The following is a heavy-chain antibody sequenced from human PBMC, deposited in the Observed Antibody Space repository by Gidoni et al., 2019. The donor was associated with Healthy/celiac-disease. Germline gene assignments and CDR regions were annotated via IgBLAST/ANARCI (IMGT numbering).Heavy chain of an antibody. V-gene: IGHV1-2*02. Sequence: QVQLVQSGAEEKKPGASVKGHCKASGYTFTGYHMPWVRKAPGQGLGWIGWINPNSGGTNYAQKFQGRVTMTRDTSISTAYMELSRLRSDDTAVYYCARGLQLKTYCSSTSCYLDGVGDPWGQGTLVTVSS. CDR1: GYTFTGYH. CDR2: INPNSGGT. CDR3: ARGLQLKTYCSSTSCYLDGVGDP. J-gene: IGHJ5*02. D-gene: IGHD2-2*01.